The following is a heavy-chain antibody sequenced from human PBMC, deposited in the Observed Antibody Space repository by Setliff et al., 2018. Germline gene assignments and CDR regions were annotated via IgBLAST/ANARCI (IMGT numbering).Heavy chain of an antibody. Sequence: SETLSLTCTVSGGSVNDYYWSWIRRPPGKGLEWIGYSYYLGATKYTPSLKGRVSISVDTAENQVSLKVTSLRSEDTAVYYCARAGMASIKRKGVFEYWGQGTLVTVSS. CDR2: SYYLGAT. J-gene: IGHJ4*02. D-gene: IGHD3-10*01. CDR1: GGSVNDYY. CDR3: ARAGMASIKRKGVFEY. V-gene: IGHV4-59*02.